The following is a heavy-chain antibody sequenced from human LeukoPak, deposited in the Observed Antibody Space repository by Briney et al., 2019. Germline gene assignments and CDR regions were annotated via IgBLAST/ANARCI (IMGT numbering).Heavy chain of an antibody. J-gene: IGHJ6*03. V-gene: IGHV4-39*07. CDR3: ARVFRDPGYSSTTHYYYYMDV. D-gene: IGHD6-13*01. Sequence: TSETLSLTRTVSGGSISSSSYYWGWIRQPPGKGLEWIGSIYYSGSTYYNPSLKSRVTISVDTSKNQFSLKLSSVTAADTAVYYCARVFRDPGYSSTTHYYYYMDVWGKGTTVTVSS. CDR1: GGSISSSSYY. CDR2: IYYSGST.